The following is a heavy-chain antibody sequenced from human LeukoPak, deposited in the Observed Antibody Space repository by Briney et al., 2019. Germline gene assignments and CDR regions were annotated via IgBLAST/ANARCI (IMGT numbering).Heavy chain of an antibody. CDR3: ARQGILTGYPYFDY. Sequence: GESLKISCKGSGYSFTSHWVGWVRQMPGKGLEWMGVVYPGDSDTRYSPSFQGQVTISADKSISTAYLQWRSLKASDTAMYYCARQGILTGYPYFDYWGQGTLVTVSS. CDR2: VYPGDSDT. J-gene: IGHJ4*02. CDR1: GYSFTSHW. D-gene: IGHD3-9*01. V-gene: IGHV5-51*01.